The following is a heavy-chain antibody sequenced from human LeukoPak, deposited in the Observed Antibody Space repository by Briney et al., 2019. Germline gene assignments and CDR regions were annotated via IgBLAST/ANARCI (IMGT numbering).Heavy chain of an antibody. D-gene: IGHD4-17*01. J-gene: IGHJ4*02. V-gene: IGHV4-59*12. CDR3: AALVDDYGDYGDVPSFDY. CDR2: IYHSGST. Sequence: SETLSLTCTVSGGSISSYYWSWIRQPPGKGLEWIGYIYHSGSTNYNPSLKSRVTISVDTSKNQFSLKLSSVTAADTAVYYCAALVDDYGDYGDVPSFDYWGQGTLVTVSS. CDR1: GGSISSYY.